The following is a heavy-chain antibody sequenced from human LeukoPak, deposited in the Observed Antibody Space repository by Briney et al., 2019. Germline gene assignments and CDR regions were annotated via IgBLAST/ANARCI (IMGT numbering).Heavy chain of an antibody. CDR3: ASRMYMTVGNSAFDI. V-gene: IGHV4-4*02. Sequence: SETLSLTCAVSGGSISSNTWWSWVRQPPGKRLEWIGEIYHSGSTNYNPSLKSRVTISVDKSMNQFSLKLSSVTAADAAVYYCASRMYMTVGNSAFDIWGQGTMVTVSS. J-gene: IGHJ3*02. CDR1: GGSISSNTW. D-gene: IGHD3-22*01. CDR2: IYHSGST.